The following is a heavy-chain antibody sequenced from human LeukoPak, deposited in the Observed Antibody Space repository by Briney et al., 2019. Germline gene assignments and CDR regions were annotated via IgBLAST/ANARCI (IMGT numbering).Heavy chain of an antibody. V-gene: IGHV4-39*07. CDR3: ARDRYCSSTSCYDRDIDP. CDR1: DGSISSSSYY. CDR2: IYYSGST. J-gene: IGHJ5*02. D-gene: IGHD2-2*01. Sequence: SETLSLTCTVSDGSISSSSYYWGWIRQPPGKGLEWIGSIYYSGSTYYNPSLKSRVTISVDTSKNQFSLKLSSVTAADTAVYYCARDRYCSSTSCYDRDIDPWGQGTLVSVSS.